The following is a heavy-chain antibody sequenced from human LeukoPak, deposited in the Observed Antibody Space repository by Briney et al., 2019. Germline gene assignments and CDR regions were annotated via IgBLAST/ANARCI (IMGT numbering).Heavy chain of an antibody. Sequence: ASVKVSCKASGYTFTDYYIHWVRQAPGQGLEGMGWINPNSGGTNYAQKFQGRVTTTRDTSINTAYMELSWLRSDDTAVYYCATLGATEFDYWGQGTLVTVSS. J-gene: IGHJ4*02. V-gene: IGHV1-2*02. D-gene: IGHD1-26*01. CDR3: ATLGATEFDY. CDR1: GYTFTDYY. CDR2: INPNSGGT.